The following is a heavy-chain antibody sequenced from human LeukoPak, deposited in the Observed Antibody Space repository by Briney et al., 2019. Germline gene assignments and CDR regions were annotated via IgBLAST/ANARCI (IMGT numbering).Heavy chain of an antibody. V-gene: IGHV4-30-4*01. D-gene: IGHD4-17*01. CDR3: ARGGGGSSTVTTYWFDP. CDR2: VYYSGST. J-gene: IGHJ5*02. Sequence: SETLSLTCTVSGGSISSGDYYWSWIRQPPGKGLEWIAYVYYSGSTYYNPSLKSRLTISVDTSKNQFSLKLNSVTAADTAVYYCARGGGGSSTVTTYWFDPWGQGALATVSS. CDR1: GGSISSGDYY.